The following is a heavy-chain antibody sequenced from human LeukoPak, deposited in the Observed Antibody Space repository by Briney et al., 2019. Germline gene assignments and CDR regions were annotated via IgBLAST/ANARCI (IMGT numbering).Heavy chain of an antibody. D-gene: IGHD3-10*01. CDR1: GFTFSSYE. CDR3: GLWFGLGG. J-gene: IGHJ4*02. CDR2: VSSSGGII. Sequence: GGSLRLSCAASGFTFSSYEMNWVRQAPGKGLEWVSYVSSSGGIISYADSVKGRFTISRDNAKNFLYLQMNSLRAEDTAVYYCGLWFGLGGWGQGTLVTVSS. V-gene: IGHV3-48*03.